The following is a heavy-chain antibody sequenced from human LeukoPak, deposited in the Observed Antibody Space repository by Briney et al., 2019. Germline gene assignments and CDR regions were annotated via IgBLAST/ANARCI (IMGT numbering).Heavy chain of an antibody. CDR3: ARFLVGPSLRYFDY. CDR1: GGSISSYY. J-gene: IGHJ4*02. D-gene: IGHD3-10*01. Sequence: SETLSLTCTVSGGSISSYYWSWIRQPPGKGLEWIGYIYYSGSTNYNPSLKSRATISVDTSKNQFSLKLSSVTAADTAVYYCARFLVGPSLRYFDYWGQGTLVTVSS. CDR2: IYYSGST. V-gene: IGHV4-59*01.